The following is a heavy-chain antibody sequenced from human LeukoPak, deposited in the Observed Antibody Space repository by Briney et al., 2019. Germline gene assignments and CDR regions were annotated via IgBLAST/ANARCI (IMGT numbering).Heavy chain of an antibody. D-gene: IGHD3-3*01. CDR2: IIPIFGTA. V-gene: IGHV1-69*13. CDR1: GGTFSSYA. J-gene: IGHJ3*02. CDR3: ARGVTITIFGVVRNGDAFDI. Sequence: SVKVSCKASGGTFSSYAISWVRQAPGQGLEWMGGIIPIFGTANYAQKFQGRVTITADESTSTAYMELSSLRSEDTAVHYCARGVTITIFGVVRNGDAFDIWGQGTMVTVSS.